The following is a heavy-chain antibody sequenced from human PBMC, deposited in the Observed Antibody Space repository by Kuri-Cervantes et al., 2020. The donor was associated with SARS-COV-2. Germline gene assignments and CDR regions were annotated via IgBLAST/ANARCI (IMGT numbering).Heavy chain of an antibody. CDR3: ARVLLGDIVVVPAAAEYYGMDV. D-gene: IGHD2-2*01. CDR2: INHSGST. CDR1: GGSFSGYY. J-gene: IGHJ6*02. V-gene: IGHV4-34*01. Sequence: GSLRLSCAVYGGSFSGYYWSWIRQPPGKGLEWIGEINHSGSTNYNPSLKSRVTISVDTSKNQFSLKLSSVTAADTAVYYCARVLLGDIVVVPAAAEYYGMDVWGQGTTVTVPS.